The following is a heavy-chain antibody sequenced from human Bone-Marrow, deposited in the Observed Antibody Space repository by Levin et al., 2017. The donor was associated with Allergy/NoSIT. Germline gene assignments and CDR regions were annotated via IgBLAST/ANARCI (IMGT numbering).Heavy chain of an antibody. J-gene: IGHJ4*02. V-gene: IGHV3-23*01. CDR1: GFTFSSFA. CDR2: MSASGGST. CDR3: AKGDKAYCSGGSCYFFDF. Sequence: GESLKISCAASGFTFSSFAMSWVRQAPGKGLEWVPGMSASGGSTYYADSVKGRFTISRDNSKNTLSLQMNSLRAEDTAVYYCAKGDKAYCSGGSCYFFDFWGQGTLVTVSS. D-gene: IGHD2-15*01.